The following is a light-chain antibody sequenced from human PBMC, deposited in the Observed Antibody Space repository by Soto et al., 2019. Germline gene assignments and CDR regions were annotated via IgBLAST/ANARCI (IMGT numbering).Light chain of an antibody. CDR3: QQYCSSPTT. J-gene: IGKJ5*01. Sequence: EIVLTQSPGTLSLSPGERATLSCRASQSVSSSYLAWYQQKPGQAPRLLIYGASSRATGIPDRFSGSGSGTDFTLTISRLEPEDFAVYSCQQYCSSPTTFGQGTRLEIK. V-gene: IGKV3-20*01. CDR2: GAS. CDR1: QSVSSSY.